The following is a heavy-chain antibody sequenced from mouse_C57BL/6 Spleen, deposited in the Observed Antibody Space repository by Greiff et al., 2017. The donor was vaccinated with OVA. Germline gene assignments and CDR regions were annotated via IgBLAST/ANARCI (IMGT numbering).Heavy chain of an antibody. D-gene: IGHD2-12*01. V-gene: IGHV2-2*01. J-gene: IGHJ2*01. Sequence: VQLQQSGPGLVQPSQSLSITCTVSGFSLTSYGVHWVRQSPGKGLEWLGVIWSGGGTDYNAAFISRLSISKDNSKSQVFFKMNSLQADDTAIYYCARSQLELDYFDYWGQGTTLTVSS. CDR3: ARSQLELDYFDY. CDR1: GFSLTSYG. CDR2: IWSGGGT.